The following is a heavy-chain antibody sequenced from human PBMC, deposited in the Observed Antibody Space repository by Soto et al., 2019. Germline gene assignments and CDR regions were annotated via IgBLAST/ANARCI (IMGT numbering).Heavy chain of an antibody. CDR3: AKDNLPYSSSGLIYYGMDV. J-gene: IGHJ6*02. Sequence: PGGSLRLSCAASGFTFDDYTMHWVRQAPGKGLEWVSLISWDGGSTYYADSVKGRFTISRDNSKNSLYLQMNSLRTEDTALYYCAKDNLPYSSSGLIYYGMDVWGQGTTVTVSS. D-gene: IGHD6-13*01. CDR2: ISWDGGST. CDR1: GFTFDDYT. V-gene: IGHV3-43*01.